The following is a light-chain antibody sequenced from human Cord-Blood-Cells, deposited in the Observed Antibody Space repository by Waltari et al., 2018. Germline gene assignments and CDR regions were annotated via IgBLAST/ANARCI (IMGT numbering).Light chain of an antibody. CDR2: DVS. CDR1: SSDVGGYNY. Sequence: QSALTQPASVSGSPGQSITISCTGTSSDVGGYNYVSWYQQHPGKAPKLMIYDVSKQPSGVSKRFSGSKSGNTASLTISGLQAEDEADYYCSSYTSSSTWVFGGGTKLTVL. CDR3: SSYTSSSTWV. J-gene: IGLJ3*02. V-gene: IGLV2-14*01.